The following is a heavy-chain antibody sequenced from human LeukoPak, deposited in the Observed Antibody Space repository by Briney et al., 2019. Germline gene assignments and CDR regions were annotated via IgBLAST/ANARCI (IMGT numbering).Heavy chain of an antibody. CDR2: NSWNSGSI. D-gene: IGHD3-3*01. CDR3: AKDKGDFWSGYYSFFDY. CDR1: GFTYDDYA. Sequence: PGGSLRLSCAASGFTYDDYAMHWVRQAPGKGLEWVSGNSWNSGSIGYADSVKGRFTISRDNAKNSLYLQMNSLRAEDTALYYCAKDKGDFWSGYYSFFDYWGQGTLVTVSS. V-gene: IGHV3-9*01. J-gene: IGHJ4*02.